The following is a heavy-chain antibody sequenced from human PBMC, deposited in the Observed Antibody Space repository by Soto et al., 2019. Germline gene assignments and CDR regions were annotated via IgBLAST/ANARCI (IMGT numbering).Heavy chain of an antibody. V-gene: IGHV1-69*13. D-gene: IGHD3-3*01. J-gene: IGHJ6*02. CDR2: IIPIFGTA. Sequence: SVKVSCKASGGTFSSYAISWVRQAPGQGLEWMGGIIPIFGTANYAQKFQGRVTITADESTSTAYMELSSLRSEDTAVYYCARGFLEWLPRTGYYYYGMDVWGQGTTVTVS. CDR3: ARGFLEWLPRTGYYYYGMDV. CDR1: GGTFSSYA.